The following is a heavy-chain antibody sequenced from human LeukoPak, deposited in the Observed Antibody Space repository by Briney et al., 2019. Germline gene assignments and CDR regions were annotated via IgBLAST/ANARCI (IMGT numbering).Heavy chain of an antibody. D-gene: IGHD3-3*01. V-gene: IGHV4-61*02. Sequence: PSQTLSLTCTVSGGSISSGSYYWSWIRQPAGKGLEWIGRIYTSGSTNYNPSLKSRVTISVDTSKNQFSLKLSSVTAADTAVYYCARYPLDFWSGYHTYFDYWGQGTLVTVSS. J-gene: IGHJ4*02. CDR1: GGSISSGSYY. CDR2: IYTSGST. CDR3: ARYPLDFWSGYHTYFDY.